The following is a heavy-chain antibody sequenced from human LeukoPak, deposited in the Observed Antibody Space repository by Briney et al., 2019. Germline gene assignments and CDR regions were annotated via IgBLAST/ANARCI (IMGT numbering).Heavy chain of an antibody. CDR1: GFTFSSYG. CDR3: ARDLGIVVVRPGG. V-gene: IGHV3-30*02. D-gene: IGHD3-22*01. J-gene: IGHJ4*02. CDR2: IRYDGSNK. Sequence: GGSLRLSCAASGFTFSSYGMHWVRQAPGKGLEWVAFIRYDGSNKYYADSVKGRFTISRDNAKNSLYLQMNSLRAEDTAVYYCARDLGIVVVRPGGWGQGTLVTVSS.